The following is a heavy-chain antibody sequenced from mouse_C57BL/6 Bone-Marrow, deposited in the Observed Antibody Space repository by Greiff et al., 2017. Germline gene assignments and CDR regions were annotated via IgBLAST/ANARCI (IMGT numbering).Heavy chain of an antibody. D-gene: IGHD2-4*01. CDR2: IDPSDSYT. J-gene: IGHJ3*01. V-gene: IGHV1-59*01. Sequence: QVQLQQPGAELVRPGTSVKLSCKASGYTFTSYWMHWVKQRPGQGLEWIGVIDPSDSYTNYNQKFKGKATLTVDTSSSTAYMQLSSLTSEYSAVYYFASFHYFDYWGQETLVTVSA. CDR3: ASFHYFDY. CDR1: GYTFTSYW.